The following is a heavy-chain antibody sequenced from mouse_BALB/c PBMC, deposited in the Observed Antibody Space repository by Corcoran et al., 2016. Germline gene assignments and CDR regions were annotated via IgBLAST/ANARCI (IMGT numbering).Heavy chain of an antibody. CDR2: INTYTGEP. V-gene: IGHV9-1*02. D-gene: IGHD3-2*01. CDR1: GYTFTNYA. J-gene: IGHJ4*01. Sequence: QIQLVQSGPELKKPGETVKISCKASGYTFTNYAMNWVKQAPGKGLKWMGWINTYTGEPTYADDFKGRFAFSLETSASTAYLQINNLKNEDMATYFCARQTARAGAMDYWGQGTSVTVSS. CDR3: ARQTARAGAMDY.